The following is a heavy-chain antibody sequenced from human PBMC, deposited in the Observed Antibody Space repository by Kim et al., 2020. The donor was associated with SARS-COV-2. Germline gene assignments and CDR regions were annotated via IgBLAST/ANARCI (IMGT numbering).Heavy chain of an antibody. V-gene: IGHV1-2*02. J-gene: IGHJ6*02. D-gene: IGHD6-25*01. Sequence: CAPKFQGRVTMTRDTSVSTAYMELSRLRSDDTAVYYCARERLSDYYGMDVWGQGATVTVSS. CDR3: ARERLSDYYGMDV.